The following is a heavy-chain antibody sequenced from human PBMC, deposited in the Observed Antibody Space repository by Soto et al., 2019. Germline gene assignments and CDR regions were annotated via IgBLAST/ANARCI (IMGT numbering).Heavy chain of an antibody. D-gene: IGHD2-2*01. CDR1: GFSLSSSGLG. CDR3: AQPGPAAFFDS. Sequence: QISVKEAGPTLVKPTETLTLTCTVSGFSLSSSGLGVGWIRQTPEKALEWLALVYCDDDRRYSPALRNRLSITRDASRNQVVLTLTDVYPGDTGTYFCAQPGPAAFFDSWGQGIRVIVS. J-gene: IGHJ5*01. CDR2: VYCDDDR. V-gene: IGHV2-5*02.